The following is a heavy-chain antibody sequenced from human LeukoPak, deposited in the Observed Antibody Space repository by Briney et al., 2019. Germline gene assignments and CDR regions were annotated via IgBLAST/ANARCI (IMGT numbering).Heavy chain of an antibody. V-gene: IGHV1-2*02. Sequence: ASVKVSCKASGYTFTGYYMHWVRQAPGQGLEWMGCINPNSGGTNYAQKLQGRVTMTTDTSTSTAYMELRSLRSDDTAVYYCARMGFSGWMIVVSDAFDIWGQGTMVSVSS. J-gene: IGHJ3*02. D-gene: IGHD3-22*01. CDR3: ARMGFSGWMIVVSDAFDI. CDR1: GYTFTGYY. CDR2: INPNSGGT.